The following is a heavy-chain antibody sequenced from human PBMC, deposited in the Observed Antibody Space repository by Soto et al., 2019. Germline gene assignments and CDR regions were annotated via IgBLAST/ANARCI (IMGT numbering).Heavy chain of an antibody. CDR3: ARGGVAGFDP. V-gene: IGHV1-69*02. J-gene: IGHJ5*02. CDR1: GGTFSSYI. Sequence: QVQLVQSGAEVKKPGSSVKVSCKASGGTFSSYIISWVRQAPGQGLEWMGRIIPIVGIANYAQRFQGRVTITADKSTSTAYMEMNSLRSEDTAVYYCARGGVAGFDPWGQGTLVTVSS. D-gene: IGHD6-19*01. CDR2: IIPIVGIA.